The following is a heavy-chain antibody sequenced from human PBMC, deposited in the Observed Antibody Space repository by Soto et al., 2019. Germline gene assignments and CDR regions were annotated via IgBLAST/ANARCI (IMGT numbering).Heavy chain of an antibody. V-gene: IGHV6-1*01. CDR3: ARDFIEVVPAAQYGMDV. Sequence: SQTLSLTCAISGDSVSNKSAAWNWIRQAPWRGLEWLRRTYYRSKWFNNYALSVKGRITINPDTSKNQFSVQLNSVTPEDTAVYYCARDFIEVVPAAQYGMDVWGQGTTVTVSS. J-gene: IGHJ6*02. CDR2: TYYRSKWFN. CDR1: GDSVSNKSAA. D-gene: IGHD2-2*01.